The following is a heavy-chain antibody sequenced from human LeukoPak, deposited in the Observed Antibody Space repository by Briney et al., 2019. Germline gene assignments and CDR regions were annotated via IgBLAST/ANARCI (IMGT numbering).Heavy chain of an antibody. Sequence: QPGGSLRLSCAASGFTFSSYWMHWVRQAPGKGLVWVSSIKGDGSSTNYAGSVKGRFTISRDNAENTLYLQMNSLRAEDTAVFYCARATSGTSYNYWGQGTLVTVSS. V-gene: IGHV3-74*01. CDR3: ARATSGTSYNY. CDR2: IKGDGSST. CDR1: GFTFSSYW. D-gene: IGHD3-10*01. J-gene: IGHJ4*02.